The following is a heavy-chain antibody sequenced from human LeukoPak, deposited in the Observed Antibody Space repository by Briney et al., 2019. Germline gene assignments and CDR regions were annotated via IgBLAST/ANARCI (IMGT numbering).Heavy chain of an antibody. Sequence: GGSLRLSCIASGFTFSSYWMAWVRQAPGKGLEWRANIKPDGTDKYYVESVKGRFTISRDNAKSSLYLQMSSLGVEDTAVYYCARRDTPSKWYYYIDVGGKGTSVRVFS. CDR3: ARRDTPSKWYYYIDV. CDR2: IKPDGTDK. CDR1: GFTFSSYW. V-gene: IGHV3-7*01. J-gene: IGHJ6*03. D-gene: IGHD2-15*01.